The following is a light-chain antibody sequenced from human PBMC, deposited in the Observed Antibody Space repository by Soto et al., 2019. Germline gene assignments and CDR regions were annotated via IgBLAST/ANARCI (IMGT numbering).Light chain of an antibody. Sequence: EVVMTQSPATLSLSPGERATLSRRASQSVSSDLAWYQQKPGQAPRLLIYGASTRATDIPARFSGGGSGTEFTLTISNLQSEDFGIYYCQQYNDWPPITFGPGTKVDIK. J-gene: IGKJ3*01. CDR3: QQYNDWPPIT. CDR2: GAS. CDR1: QSVSSD. V-gene: IGKV3-15*01.